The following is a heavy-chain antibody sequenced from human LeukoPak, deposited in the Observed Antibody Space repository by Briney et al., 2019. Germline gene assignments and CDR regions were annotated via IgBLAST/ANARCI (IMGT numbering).Heavy chain of an antibody. J-gene: IGHJ4*02. Sequence: PGGSLRLSCATSGFSFSYFGIHSVRQAPGKGLEWVAFIRFDGTTKHYADSVKGRFTISRDNSKSTLYLQMNSLRTDDTAVYYCAKTGDSGGWFDYWGQGTLVTVSS. CDR3: AKTGDSGGWFDY. CDR1: GFSFSYFG. D-gene: IGHD6-25*01. CDR2: IRFDGTTK. V-gene: IGHV3-30*02.